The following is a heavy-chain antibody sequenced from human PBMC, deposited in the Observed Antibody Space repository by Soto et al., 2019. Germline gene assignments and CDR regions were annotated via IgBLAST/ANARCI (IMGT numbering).Heavy chain of an antibody. V-gene: IGHV4-4*02. CDR2: TYHSGST. D-gene: IGHD3-10*01. CDR1: GGSISSSNW. CDR3: ARVSVRYGPGREGMDV. J-gene: IGHJ6*02. Sequence: PSETLSLTCAVSGGSISSSNWWSWVRQPPGKGLEWIGETYHSGSTNYNPSLKSRVTISVDKSTNQFSLKLSSVTAADTAVYSCARVSVRYGPGREGMDVWGQGTTVNVSS.